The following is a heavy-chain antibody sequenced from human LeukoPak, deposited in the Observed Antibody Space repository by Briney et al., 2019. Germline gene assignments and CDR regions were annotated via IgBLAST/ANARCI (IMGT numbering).Heavy chain of an antibody. V-gene: IGHV3-9*01. CDR2: ISWNSGSI. Sequence: GGSLRLSCAASGFTFDDYAMHWVRQAPGKGLEWVSGISWNSGSIGYADSVKGRFTISRDDAKNSLYLQMNSLRAEDTALYYCAKDMAAAGVYYYYYGMDVWGQGTTVTVSS. D-gene: IGHD6-13*01. CDR3: AKDMAAAGVYYYYYGMDV. CDR1: GFTFDDYA. J-gene: IGHJ6*02.